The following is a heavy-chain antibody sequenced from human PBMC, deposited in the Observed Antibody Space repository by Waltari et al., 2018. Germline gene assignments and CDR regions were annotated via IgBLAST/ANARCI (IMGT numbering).Heavy chain of an antibody. CDR1: GGSISSYY. Sequence: QVQLQESGPGLVKPSETLSLTCTFSGGSISSYYWSWIRQPAGRGLEWIGRIYTSGSTNYNPSLKSRVTMSVDTSKNQFSLKLSSVTAADTAVYYCARAIYCSSTSCPYYYYMDVWGKGTTVTVSS. CDR3: ARAIYCSSTSCPYYYYMDV. V-gene: IGHV4-4*07. D-gene: IGHD2-2*01. J-gene: IGHJ6*03. CDR2: IYTSGST.